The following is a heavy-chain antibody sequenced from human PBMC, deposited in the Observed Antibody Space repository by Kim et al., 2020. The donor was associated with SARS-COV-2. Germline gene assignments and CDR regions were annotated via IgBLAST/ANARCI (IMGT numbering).Heavy chain of an antibody. CDR2: ISSSSSYI. CDR3: ARDESLSLWDIVVVPAARGAFDI. CDR1: GFTFSSYS. J-gene: IGHJ3*02. D-gene: IGHD2-2*01. V-gene: IGHV3-21*01. Sequence: GGSLRLSCAASGFTFSSYSMNWVRQAPGKGLEWVSSISSSSSYIYYADSVKGRFTISRDNAKNSLYLQMNSLRAEDTAVYYCARDESLSLWDIVVVPAARGAFDIWGQGTMVTVSS.